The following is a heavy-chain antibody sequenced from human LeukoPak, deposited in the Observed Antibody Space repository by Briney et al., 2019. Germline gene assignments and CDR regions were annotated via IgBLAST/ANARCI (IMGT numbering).Heavy chain of an antibody. J-gene: IGHJ4*02. V-gene: IGHV3-21*01. CDR3: ARGNAPLPFDY. CDR1: GFPFAAFS. Sequence: GGSLRLSCAGSGFPFAAFSVHWVRQAPGKGLEWVSSISSGDGGYIYYADSVRGRFTISRDNAEDSVYLQMKSLRAEDTAVCYCARGNAPLPFDYWGQGTPVTVSS. D-gene: IGHD2-2*01. CDR2: ISSGDGGYI.